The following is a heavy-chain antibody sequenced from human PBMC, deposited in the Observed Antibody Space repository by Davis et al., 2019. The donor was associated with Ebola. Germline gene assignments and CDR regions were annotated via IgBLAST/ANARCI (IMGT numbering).Heavy chain of an antibody. V-gene: IGHV5-51*01. Sequence: GGSLRLSCKGSGYSFTSYWIGWVRQMPGKGLEWMGIIYPGDSDTRYSPSFQGQVTISADKSINTAYLQWSSLKASDTAIYYCARGTNGYNPGGYFDSWGQGTLVTVSS. J-gene: IGHJ4*02. CDR3: ARGTNGYNPGGYFDS. CDR1: GYSFTSYW. CDR2: IYPGDSDT. D-gene: IGHD5-24*01.